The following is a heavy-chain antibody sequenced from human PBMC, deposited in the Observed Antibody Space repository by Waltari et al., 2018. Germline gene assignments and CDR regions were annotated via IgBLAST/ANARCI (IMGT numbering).Heavy chain of an antibody. CDR1: GGTFSSYA. J-gene: IGHJ4*02. D-gene: IGHD5-12*01. V-gene: IGHV1-69*13. Sequence: QVQLVQSGAEVKKPGSSVKVSCKASGGTFSSYAISWVRQAPGQGLEWMGGIIPILGTANYAQKFQGRGTITADESTSTAYMELSSLRSEDTAVYYCARGGVEGGYSGYDGPHHYWGQGTLVTVSS. CDR2: IIPILGTA. CDR3: ARGGVEGGYSGYDGPHHY.